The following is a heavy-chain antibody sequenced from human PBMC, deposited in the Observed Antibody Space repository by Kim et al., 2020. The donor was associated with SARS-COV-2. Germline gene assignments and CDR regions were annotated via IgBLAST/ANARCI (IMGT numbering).Heavy chain of an antibody. CDR1: GFTFSSHV. V-gene: IGHV3-23*01. J-gene: IGHJ4*02. D-gene: IGHD2-15*01. CDR3: VRADISPYYFRD. Sequence: GGSLRLSCAASGFTFSSHVMRWARQAPGKGLEWVSSINTSGGITYYADSVKGRFTISRDNAKNTLYLQMNSLRAEDTAVYYCVRADISPYYFRDWGQGTLVTVSS. CDR2: INTSGGIT.